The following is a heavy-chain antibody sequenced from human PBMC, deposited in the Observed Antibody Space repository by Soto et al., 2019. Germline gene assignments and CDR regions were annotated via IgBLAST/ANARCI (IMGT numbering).Heavy chain of an antibody. CDR1: GGSISSYY. J-gene: IGHJ5*02. CDR3: ARQVRGPIPHYGWLSPVTS. Sequence: PSETLSLTCTVSGGSISSYYWSWIRQPPGKGLEWIGTISHKGDTFYNPPLDSRLTMSLDASNNQFSLRLTSVTAADAGVFFCARQVRGPIPHYGWLSPVTSWGQGTQVTVSS. D-gene: IGHD3-10*01. CDR2: ISHKGDT. V-gene: IGHV4-59*04.